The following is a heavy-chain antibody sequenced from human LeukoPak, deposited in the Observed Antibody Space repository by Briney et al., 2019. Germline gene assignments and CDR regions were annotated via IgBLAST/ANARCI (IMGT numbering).Heavy chain of an antibody. Sequence: SETLSLTCTVSGGSISSYYWSWIRQPPGKGLEWIGYIYYSGSTNYNPSLKSRVTISVDTSKNQFSLKLSSVTAADTAVYYCAREDSSGWFDYWGQGTLVTVSS. V-gene: IGHV4-59*01. CDR2: IYYSGST. D-gene: IGHD6-19*01. CDR1: GGSISSYY. CDR3: AREDSSGWFDY. J-gene: IGHJ4*02.